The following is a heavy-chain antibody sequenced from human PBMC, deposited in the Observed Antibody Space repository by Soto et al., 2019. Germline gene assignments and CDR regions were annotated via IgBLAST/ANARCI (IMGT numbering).Heavy chain of an antibody. D-gene: IGHD3-22*01. Sequence: SETLSLTCTVSGGSISSVYYYWSWIRQPPGKGLEWIGYIYYSGSTYYNPSLKSRVTISVDTSKNQFSLKLSSVTAADTAVYYCARGNYYDSSGYYSWGQGTLVTVSS. V-gene: IGHV4-30-4*01. CDR3: ARGNYYDSSGYYS. CDR2: IYYSGST. CDR1: GGSISSVYYY. J-gene: IGHJ4*02.